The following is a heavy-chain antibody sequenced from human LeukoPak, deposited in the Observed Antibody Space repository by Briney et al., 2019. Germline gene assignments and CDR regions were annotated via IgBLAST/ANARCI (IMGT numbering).Heavy chain of an antibody. D-gene: IGHD2-15*01. CDR2: INAGNGYT. V-gene: IGHV1-3*01. J-gene: IGHJ4*02. CDR3: ARDSGEYYFDY. Sequence: GASVKVSCKASGYTFTSYAMHWVRQAPGQRLEWMDWINAGNGYTQYSQKFQGRVTITRDTSASTAYMELSSLRSEDTAVYYCARDSGEYYFDYWGQGTLVTVSS. CDR1: GYTFTSYA.